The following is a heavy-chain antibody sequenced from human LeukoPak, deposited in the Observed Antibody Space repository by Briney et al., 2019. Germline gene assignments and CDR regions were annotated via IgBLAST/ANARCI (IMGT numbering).Heavy chain of an antibody. D-gene: IGHD3-10*01. J-gene: IGHJ6*03. CDR3: ANMGIYGSGSYSRSYYYYMDV. Sequence: PGGSLRLSCAASGFTFSSYSMNWVRQAPGKGLEWVSSISSSSSYIYYADSVKGRFTISRDNAKNSLYLQMNSLRAEDTAVYYCANMGIYGSGSYSRSYYYYMDVWGKGTTVTISS. CDR2: ISSSSSYI. CDR1: GFTFSSYS. V-gene: IGHV3-21*01.